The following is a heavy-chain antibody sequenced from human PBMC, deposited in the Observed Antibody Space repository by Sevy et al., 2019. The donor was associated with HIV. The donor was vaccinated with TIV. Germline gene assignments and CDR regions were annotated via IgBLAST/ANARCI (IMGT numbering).Heavy chain of an antibody. CDR1: GGSISSYY. CDR2: IYYSGRT. V-gene: IGHV4-59*01. J-gene: IGHJ6*02. Sequence: SETLSLTCTVSGGSISSYYWSWIRQPPGKGLEWIGYIYYSGRTNYNPSLKSRVTISVDTSKNQFSLKLSSVTAADTAVYYCARESYLGYYYYYGMDVWGQGTTVTVSS. CDR3: ARESYLGYYYYYGMDV.